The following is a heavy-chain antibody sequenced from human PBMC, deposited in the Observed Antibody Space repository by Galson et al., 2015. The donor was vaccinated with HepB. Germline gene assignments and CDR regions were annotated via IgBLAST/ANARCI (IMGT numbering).Heavy chain of an antibody. D-gene: IGHD3-22*01. CDR2: INPSSGGT. Sequence: SVKVSCKASGYIFTGYYMHWVRQAPGRGLEWMGWINPSSGGTNYALKFQDSVTMTRDTSISTAYMELSGLKSDDTAVYYCARERRRRDFYDSSGYNPNDKWGQGTLVTVSS. V-gene: IGHV1-2*02. J-gene: IGHJ4*02. CDR3: ARERRRRDFYDSSGYNPNDK. CDR1: GYIFTGYY.